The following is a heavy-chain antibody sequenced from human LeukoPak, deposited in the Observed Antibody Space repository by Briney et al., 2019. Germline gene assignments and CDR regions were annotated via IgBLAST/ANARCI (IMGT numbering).Heavy chain of an antibody. CDR1: GFTFSAYG. D-gene: IGHD4-17*01. CDR3: AKDLDHDYDDYGLDY. V-gene: IGHV3-30*18. CDR2: ISYDGINK. Sequence: GGSLRLSCAASGFTFSAYGMHWVRQAPGKGLEWVAFISYDGINKYYGDSVKGRFTISRDNSQNTLYLQMNSLRAEDTALYYCAKDLDHDYDDYGLDYWGQGTLVTVSS. J-gene: IGHJ4*02.